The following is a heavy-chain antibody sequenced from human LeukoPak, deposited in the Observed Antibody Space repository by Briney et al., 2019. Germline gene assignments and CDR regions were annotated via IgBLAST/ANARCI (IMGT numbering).Heavy chain of an antibody. CDR1: GLXVRGSY. V-gene: IGHV3-53*01. Sequence: GGSLRLSCGASGLXVRGSYMSWVRQAPGKGLEWVSLMYSGDRTYYADSVKGRFTVSRDTSKNTLYLQMNNLRADDTAMYYCTRDLTGTTWSENDYWGQGTLVTISS. CDR2: MYSGDRT. CDR3: TRDLTGTTWSENDY. J-gene: IGHJ4*02. D-gene: IGHD6-13*01.